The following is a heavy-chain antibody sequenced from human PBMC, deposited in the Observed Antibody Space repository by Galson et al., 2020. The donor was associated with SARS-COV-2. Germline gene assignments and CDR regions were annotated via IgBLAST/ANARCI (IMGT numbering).Heavy chain of an antibody. J-gene: IGHJ6*02. CDR1: DFTFSIYG. Sequence: GGSLRLSCAASDFTFSIYGTHWVRQAPGKGLEWVAVTSYDGNTKFYADSVKGRFSISRDTSNTLYLQMNSLRTEDTAVYYCAKDPWGPYGSGTYAGMDVWAQGTTVTVSS. CDR2: TSYDGNTK. D-gene: IGHD3-10*01. V-gene: IGHV3-30*18. CDR3: AKDPWGPYGSGTYAGMDV.